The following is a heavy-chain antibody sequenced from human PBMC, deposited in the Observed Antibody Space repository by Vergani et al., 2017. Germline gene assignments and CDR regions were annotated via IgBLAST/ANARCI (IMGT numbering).Heavy chain of an antibody. V-gene: IGHV3-15*01. Sequence: QLVESGGGWVQPGGSLRLSCVVSGFDFSSYIMNWVRQAPGKGLEWVGRIKSKTDGGTTDYAAPVKGRFTISRDDSKNTLYLQMNSLKTEDTAVYYCTTEGFSFLWSDSFDIWGQGTMVTVSS. J-gene: IGHJ3*02. D-gene: IGHD2/OR15-2a*01. CDR2: IKSKTDGGTT. CDR3: TTEGFSFLWSDSFDI. CDR1: GFDFSSYI.